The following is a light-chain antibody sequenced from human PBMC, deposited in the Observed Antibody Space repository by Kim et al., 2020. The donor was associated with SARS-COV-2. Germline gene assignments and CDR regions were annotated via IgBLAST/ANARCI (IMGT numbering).Light chain of an antibody. CDR3: SSHTTSSTYV. CDR1: SSDVGYYKP. V-gene: IGLV2-14*03. CDR2: DVS. Sequence: GQSTNISCTGTSSDVGYYKPVSWYQQHPGKAPKLIIYDVSEQASGVSNRFSGSQSGNTASLTISGLRAEDEADYYCSSHTTSSTYVFGSGTKVTVL. J-gene: IGLJ1*01.